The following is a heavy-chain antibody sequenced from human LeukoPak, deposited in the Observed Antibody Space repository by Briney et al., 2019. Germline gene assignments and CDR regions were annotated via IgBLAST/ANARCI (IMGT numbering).Heavy chain of an antibody. V-gene: IGHV3-74*01. Sequence: GGSLRLSCAASGFTFNTYWMHWVRQVPGKGLVWVSRINSDGTTTNYADSVKGRFTISRDNAKNTLYLQMNSLRADDTAVYYCARDLIPGPVPCAYWGQGTLVTVSS. CDR3: ARDLIPGPVPCAY. CDR2: INSDGTTT. D-gene: IGHD3/OR15-3a*01. CDR1: GFTFNTYW. J-gene: IGHJ4*02.